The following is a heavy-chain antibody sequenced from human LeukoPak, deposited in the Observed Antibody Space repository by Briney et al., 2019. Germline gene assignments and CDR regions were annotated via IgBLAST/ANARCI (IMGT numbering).Heavy chain of an antibody. Sequence: GGSLRLSCAASGFTFSSYGMHWVRQAPGKGLEWVAFIRYDGSNKYYADSVKGRFTISRDNSKNTLYLEMNSLRAEDTAMYYCARVGIAVEDCGGDCNYYFDYWGQGTLVTVSS. V-gene: IGHV3-30*02. CDR2: IRYDGSNK. CDR1: GFTFSSYG. CDR3: ARVGIAVEDCGGDCNYYFDY. J-gene: IGHJ4*02. D-gene: IGHD2-21*02.